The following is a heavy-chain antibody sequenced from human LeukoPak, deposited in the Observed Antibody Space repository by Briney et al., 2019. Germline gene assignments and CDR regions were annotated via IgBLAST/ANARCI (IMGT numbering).Heavy chain of an antibody. V-gene: IGHV1-24*01. D-gene: IGHD3-10*01. Sequence: ASVKVSCKVSGYTLTELSMHWVRQAPGKGLEWMGGFDPEDGETIYAQKFQGRVTMTEDTSTDTAYMELSSLRSEDTAVYYCATISPMVRGVVRWFDPWGQGTLVTVSS. CDR3: ATISPMVRGVVRWFDP. CDR2: FDPEDGET. CDR1: GYTLTELS. J-gene: IGHJ5*02.